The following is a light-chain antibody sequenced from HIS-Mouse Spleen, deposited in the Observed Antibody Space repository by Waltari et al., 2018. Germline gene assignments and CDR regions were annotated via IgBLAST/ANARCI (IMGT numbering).Light chain of an antibody. J-gene: IGLJ1*01. CDR3: SSYAGSNNLGV. CDR2: EVS. CDR1: SSDVGGYNL. V-gene: IGLV2-8*01. Sequence: QSALTQPPSASGSPGQSVTISCTGTSSDVGGYNLVSWYQQHPGKAPKLMIYEVSKRPSGVPDRFSGSKSGNTASLTVSGLQAEDEADYYCSSYAGSNNLGVFGTGTKVTVL.